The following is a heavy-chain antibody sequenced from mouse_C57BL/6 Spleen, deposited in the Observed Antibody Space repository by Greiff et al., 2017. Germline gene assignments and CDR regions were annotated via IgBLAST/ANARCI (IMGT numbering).Heavy chain of an antibody. J-gene: IGHJ1*03. CDR3: ARDELGRYFDV. D-gene: IGHD4-1*01. CDR2: ISDGGSYT. V-gene: IGHV5-4*01. CDR1: GFTFSSYA. Sequence: EVMLVESGGGLVKPGGSLKLSCAASGFTFSSYAMSWVRQTPEKRLEWVATISDGGSYTYYPDNVKGRFTISRDNAKNKLYLQMSHLKSEDTAMYYCARDELGRYFDVWGTGTTVTVSS.